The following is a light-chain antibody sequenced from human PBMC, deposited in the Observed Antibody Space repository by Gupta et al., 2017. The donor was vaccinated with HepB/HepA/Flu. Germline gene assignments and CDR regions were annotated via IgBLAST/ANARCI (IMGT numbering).Light chain of an antibody. CDR1: QSVPSNY. J-gene: IGKJ2*01. Sequence: IVLTQSPDTLSLSAGDRATLSCGASQSVPSNYLAWYQQKPGQAPRLLIYGASNRAAGIPDRFSGSGSGADFTLTIRRLEPEDSAVYYCQQYGGSFVQFGQGTKVEIK. V-gene: IGKV3-20*01. CDR2: GAS. CDR3: QQYGGSFVQ.